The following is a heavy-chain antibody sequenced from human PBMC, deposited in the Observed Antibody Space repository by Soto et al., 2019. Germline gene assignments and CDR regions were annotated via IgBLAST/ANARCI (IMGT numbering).Heavy chain of an antibody. CDR1: GGSISSGGYS. CDR2: IYHSGST. V-gene: IGHV4-30-2*01. CDR3: ARDYGSGTPGYFDY. D-gene: IGHD3-10*01. Sequence: SLTCAVSGGSISSGGYSWSWIRQPPGKGLEWIGYIYHSGSTYYNPSLKSRVTISVDRSKNQFSLKLSSVTAADTAVYYCARDYGSGTPGYFDYWGQGTLVTVSS. J-gene: IGHJ4*02.